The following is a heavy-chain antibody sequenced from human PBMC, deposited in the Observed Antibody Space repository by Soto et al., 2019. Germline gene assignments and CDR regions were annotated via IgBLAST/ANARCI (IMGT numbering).Heavy chain of an antibody. CDR3: ARPLNWNYYYYGMDV. D-gene: IGHD1-20*01. CDR2: ISSSGSTI. J-gene: IGHJ6*02. Sequence: RGSLRLSCAASGFTFSSYEMNWVRQAPGKGLEWVSYISSSGSTIYYADSVKGRFTISRDNSKNSLYLQMNSLRTEDTALYYCARPLNWNYYYYGMDVWGQGTTVTVSS. CDR1: GFTFSSYE. V-gene: IGHV3-48*03.